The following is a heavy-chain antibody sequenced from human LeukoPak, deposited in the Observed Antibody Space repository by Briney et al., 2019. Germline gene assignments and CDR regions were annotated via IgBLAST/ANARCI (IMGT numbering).Heavy chain of an antibody. CDR3: ARYNTAPYYMDV. CDR2: FDPEDGET. Sequence: ASVKVSCKVSGYTLTELSMHWVRQAPGKGLEWMGGFDPEDGETIYAQKFQGRVTMTEDTSTDTAYMELSSLRSEDTAVYYCARYNTAPYYMDVWGKGTTVTVSS. D-gene: IGHD5-18*01. V-gene: IGHV1-24*01. CDR1: GYTLTELS. J-gene: IGHJ6*03.